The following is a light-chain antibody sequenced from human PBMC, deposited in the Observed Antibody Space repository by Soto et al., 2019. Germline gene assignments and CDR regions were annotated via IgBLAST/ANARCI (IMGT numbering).Light chain of an antibody. CDR2: DVT. V-gene: IGLV2-14*03. J-gene: IGLJ1*01. CDR3: SSHTSSTALV. CDR1: DSDIGGYDH. Sequence: QSVLTQPASVSASPGQSIAISCTGTDSDIGGYDHVSWYQQHPGKAPKLLIYDVTNRPLGVSSRFSGSKAGRTASLTISGLQTEDEADYYCSSHTSSTALVFVTGTKVTVL.